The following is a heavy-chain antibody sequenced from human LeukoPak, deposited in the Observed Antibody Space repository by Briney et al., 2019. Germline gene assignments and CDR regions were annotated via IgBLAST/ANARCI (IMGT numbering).Heavy chain of an antibody. D-gene: IGHD6-19*01. CDR1: GGSISSSSYY. V-gene: IGHV4-39*01. Sequence: PSETLSLTCGASGGSISSSSYYWGWIRQPPGERLEWVGTIYYSGSAYYNPSLKSRVTISVDTSKNQFSLKLSSVTAADTAVYYCARQGWSSASGYYFDYWGQGTLVTVSS. CDR3: ARQGWSSASGYYFDY. J-gene: IGHJ4*02. CDR2: IYYSGSA.